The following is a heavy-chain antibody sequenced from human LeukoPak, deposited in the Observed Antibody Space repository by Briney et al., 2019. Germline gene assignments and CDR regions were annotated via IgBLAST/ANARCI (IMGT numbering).Heavy chain of an antibody. Sequence: ASVKVSCKASGYTFTSYDINWVRQATGQGPEWMGWMNPNSGNTGYAQKFQGRVTMTRNTSISTAYMELSSLRSEDTAVYYCARGHSKNQKWELLRMGDYWGQGTLVTVSS. CDR3: ARGHSKNQKWELLRMGDY. V-gene: IGHV1-8*01. CDR2: MNPNSGNT. CDR1: GYTFTSYD. D-gene: IGHD1-26*01. J-gene: IGHJ4*02.